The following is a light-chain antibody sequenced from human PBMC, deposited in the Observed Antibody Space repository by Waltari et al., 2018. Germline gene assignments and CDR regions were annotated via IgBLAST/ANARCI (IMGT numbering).Light chain of an antibody. Sequence: QSALTQPASVSGSPGQSITISCTGTSSDVGAYNYVSWYQQHPGQAPKLMIYDVTSRPSGVSNLFAGSKAGNTASLTISGLQAEDEADYYGSAYTSSSTPLVFGVATKLTVL. CDR2: DVT. V-gene: IGLV2-14*03. CDR3: SAYTSSSTPLV. CDR1: SSDVGAYNY. J-gene: IGLJ2*01.